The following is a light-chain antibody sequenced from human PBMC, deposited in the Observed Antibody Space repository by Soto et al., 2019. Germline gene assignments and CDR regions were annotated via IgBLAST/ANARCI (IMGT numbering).Light chain of an antibody. CDR1: QSISSW. V-gene: IGKV1-5*01. CDR2: DAS. CDR3: QQYNSFSLT. J-gene: IGKJ4*01. Sequence: IQMTQSPSSLSASVGDRVTITCRASQSISSWLAWYQQKPGKAPKLLIYDASSLESGVPSRFSGSGSGTEFTLTISSLQTDDFATYYCQQYNSFSLTFGGGTKVDIK.